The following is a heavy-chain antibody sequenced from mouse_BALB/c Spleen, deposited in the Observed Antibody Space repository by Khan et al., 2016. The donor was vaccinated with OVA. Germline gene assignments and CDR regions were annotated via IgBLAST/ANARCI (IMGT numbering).Heavy chain of an antibody. CDR2: ISDGGTYI. Sequence: EVELVESGGGLVKPGGSLKLSCAASGFTFSDYYMYWVRQTPEKRLEWVATISDGGTYIYYPDNVKGRFTISRDNAKNNLYLQRSSLKSDDTAMYYCTRGYYGDPFAYWGQGTLVTVSA. V-gene: IGHV5-4*02. CDR3: TRGYYGDPFAY. J-gene: IGHJ3*01. CDR1: GFTFSDYY. D-gene: IGHD2-13*01.